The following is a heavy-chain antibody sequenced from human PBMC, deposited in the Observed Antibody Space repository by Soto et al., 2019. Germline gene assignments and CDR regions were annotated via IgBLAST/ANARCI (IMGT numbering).Heavy chain of an antibody. CDR2: IQSDGSST. Sequence: PGGSLRLSCAASGFTFSNYWMHWVRQAPGKGLLWVSRIQSDGSSTDYADSVKGRFTISRDNAKNTVYLQMNSLKTEDTAVYYCTTEVTTVTTFSSYWGQGTLVTVSS. J-gene: IGHJ4*02. D-gene: IGHD4-17*01. CDR3: TTEVTTVTTFSSY. V-gene: IGHV3-74*01. CDR1: GFTFSNYW.